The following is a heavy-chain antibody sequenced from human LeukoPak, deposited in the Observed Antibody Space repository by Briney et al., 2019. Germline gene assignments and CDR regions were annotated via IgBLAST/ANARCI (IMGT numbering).Heavy chain of an antibody. Sequence: SVKVSCKASGGTFSSYAISWVRQAPGQGPEWMGRVIPIFGTANYAQKFQGRVTITTDESTSTAYMELSSLRSEDTAVYYCAIPPHPHRSSWYRKPHTNYFDYWGQGTLVTVSS. CDR2: VIPIFGTA. J-gene: IGHJ4*02. D-gene: IGHD6-13*01. CDR1: GGTFSSYA. CDR3: AIPPHPHRSSWYRKPHTNYFDY. V-gene: IGHV1-69*05.